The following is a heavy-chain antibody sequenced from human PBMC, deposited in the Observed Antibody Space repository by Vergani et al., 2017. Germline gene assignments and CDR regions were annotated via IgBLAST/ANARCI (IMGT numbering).Heavy chain of an antibody. CDR2: VFYGGRT. J-gene: IGHJ4*02. Sequence: QMQLQESGPGLVKPSETLSLSCTVSGDSISTSSYAWGWIRQPPGKTLEWIGTVFYGGRTSYNPSLKSRVTLSLDTSKKQISLHLTSVTAADTAVYYCASHISVVRPSSRTAFDYWGQGTLVTVSS. D-gene: IGHD2-21*01. CDR1: GDSISTSSYA. V-gene: IGHV4-39*01. CDR3: ASHISVVRPSSRTAFDY.